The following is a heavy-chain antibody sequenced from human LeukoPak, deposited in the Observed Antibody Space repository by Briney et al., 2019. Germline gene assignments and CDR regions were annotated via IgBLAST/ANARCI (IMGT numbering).Heavy chain of an antibody. D-gene: IGHD4/OR15-4a*01. V-gene: IGHV3-7*01. J-gene: IGHJ4*02. Sequence: GGSLSFSCEGSGFTFSTYWMTWVRQAPGKGLEWVANINQHGSESYYVDSVEGRFLISRDNAKNTLYLHMSNLRGDDMAVYYCARGGLFRYGGTSGDYWGQGTVVTVSS. CDR2: INQHGSES. CDR3: ARGGLFRYGGTSGDY. CDR1: GFTFSTYW.